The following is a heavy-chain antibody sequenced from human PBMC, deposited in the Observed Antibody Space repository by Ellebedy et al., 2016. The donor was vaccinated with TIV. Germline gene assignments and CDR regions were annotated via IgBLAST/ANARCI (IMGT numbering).Heavy chain of an antibody. J-gene: IGHJ4*02. V-gene: IGHV3-23*01. CDR1: GFTFSNYA. D-gene: IGHD4-17*01. Sequence: GESLKISCAASGFTFSNYAMSCVRQAPGKGLEWVSAISGSDGSTYYADSVKGRFTISRDKSKNTLYLQMNSLRAEDTAVYYCAKDFNYGDNTDYWGQGTLVTVSS. CDR3: AKDFNYGDNTDY. CDR2: ISGSDGST.